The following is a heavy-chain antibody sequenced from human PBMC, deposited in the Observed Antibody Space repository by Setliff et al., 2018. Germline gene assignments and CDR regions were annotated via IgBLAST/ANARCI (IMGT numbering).Heavy chain of an antibody. V-gene: IGHV4-59*11. J-gene: IGHJ4*02. CDR3: ATFGPCKGVSGTCPPRDS. CDR1: DGSSSSHY. CDR2: IHFSGTT. Sequence: SETLSLTCTVPDGSSSSHYWSWIRQPPGKGLEWIGYIHFSGTTYYNPSLKSRLTMSVDTSKNHFSLRVSSVTAADTAGYFCATFGPCKGVSGTCPPRDSWGQGTLVTVSS. D-gene: IGHD6-19*01.